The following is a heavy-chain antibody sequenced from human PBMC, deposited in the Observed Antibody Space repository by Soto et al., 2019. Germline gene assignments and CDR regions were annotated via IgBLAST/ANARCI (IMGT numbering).Heavy chain of an antibody. V-gene: IGHV3-7*05. D-gene: IGHD3-3*01. CDR2: MKYDGREN. J-gene: IGHJ4*02. Sequence: EVQLVESGGGLVQPGGSLRLSCAASGFIFSDYWMNWVRQAPGKGLEWVASMKYDGRENKYVDSVTGRFTISRDNAKNSVYLQMASLRAEDTAVYYCARDGVAPGLYFDHWGQGTPVTVSS. CDR3: ARDGVAPGLYFDH. CDR1: GFIFSDYW.